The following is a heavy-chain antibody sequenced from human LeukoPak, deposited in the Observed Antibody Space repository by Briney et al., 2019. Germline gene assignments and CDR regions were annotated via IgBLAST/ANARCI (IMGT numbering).Heavy chain of an antibody. D-gene: IGHD3-3*01. J-gene: IGHJ4*02. CDR1: GGSISSSNYY. CDR3: ARYDFNKFFDY. Sequence: SETLSLTCIVSGGSISSSNYYWGWIRQSPGKGLEWIGSIYSRGSTYYNPSLKSRVIVSSDMSKNQFSLKLSSVTAADTAVYYCARYDFNKFFDYWGQGTLVTVSS. V-gene: IGHV4-39*07. CDR2: IYSRGST.